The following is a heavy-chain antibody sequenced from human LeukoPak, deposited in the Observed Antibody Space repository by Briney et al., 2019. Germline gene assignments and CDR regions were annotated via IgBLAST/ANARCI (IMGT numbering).Heavy chain of an antibody. CDR3: ARVLQRSRIAAAGTGY. CDR1: GYTFTGYY. Sequence: ASVKVSCKASGYTFTGYYMHWVRQAPGQGLEWMGWINPNSGGTNYAQKFQGRVTMTRDTSIGTAYMELSRLRSDDTAVYYCARVLQRSRIAAAGTGYWGQGTLVTVSS. J-gene: IGHJ4*02. V-gene: IGHV1-2*02. D-gene: IGHD6-13*01. CDR2: INPNSGGT.